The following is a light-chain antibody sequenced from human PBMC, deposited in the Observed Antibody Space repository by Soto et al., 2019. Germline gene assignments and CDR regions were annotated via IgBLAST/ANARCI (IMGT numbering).Light chain of an antibody. J-gene: IGLJ1*01. V-gene: IGLV2-8*01. CDR3: SSYAGNNHYV. CDR1: SSDVGGYKY. CDR2: EVS. Sequence: QSVLTQPPSASGSPGQSVTISCTGTSSDVGGYKYVSWYQQHSGKAPKLMIYEVSKRPSGVPDRFSGSKSGNTASLTVSGLQAEDEADYYCSSYAGNNHYVFGTGTQLTVL.